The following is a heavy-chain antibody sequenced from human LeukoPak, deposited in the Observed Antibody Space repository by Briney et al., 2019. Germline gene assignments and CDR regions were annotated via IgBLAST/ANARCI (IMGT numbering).Heavy chain of an antibody. CDR2: IIPILGIA. J-gene: IGHJ4*02. V-gene: IGHV1-69*04. CDR3: ATPGGYSYGHGYFDY. Sequence: ASVKVSCKASGGTFSSYAISWVRQAPGQGLEWMGRIIPILGIANYAQKFQGRVTITADKSTSTAYMELSSLRSEDTAVYYCATPGGYSYGHGYFDYWGQGTLVTVSS. CDR1: GGTFSSYA. D-gene: IGHD5-18*01.